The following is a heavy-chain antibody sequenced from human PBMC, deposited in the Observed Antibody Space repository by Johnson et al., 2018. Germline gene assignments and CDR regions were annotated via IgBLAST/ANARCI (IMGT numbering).Heavy chain of an antibody. J-gene: IGHJ3*01. V-gene: IGHV3-33*01. CDR1: GFSFSSYV. Sequence: VQLLESGGGVVQPGRSLRLSCAASGFSFSSYVMHWVRQAPGEGLEWVANIWSDGGNINYGDAVKGRFTISGDNSKNTLYLEMNSLRVEVTAVYYCASELGAGPTALCFDFWGRGTMVTVSS. CDR3: ASELGAGPTALCFDF. D-gene: IGHD2-21*02. CDR2: IWSDGGNI.